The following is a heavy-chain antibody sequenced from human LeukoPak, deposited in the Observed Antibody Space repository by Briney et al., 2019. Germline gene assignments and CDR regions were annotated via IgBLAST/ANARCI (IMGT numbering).Heavy chain of an antibody. CDR2: IYYSGST. CDR1: GGPISIYY. D-gene: IGHD3-10*01. Sequence: PSETLSLTCTVSGGPISIYYWRWIRQPPRKGLEGIGYIYYSGSTNYNPSLKSRVTISVDTSKNQFSLKLSSVTAADTAVYYCARLDNLWFGELLVAAFDIWGQGTMVTVSS. V-gene: IGHV4-59*08. J-gene: IGHJ3*02. CDR3: ARLDNLWFGELLVAAFDI.